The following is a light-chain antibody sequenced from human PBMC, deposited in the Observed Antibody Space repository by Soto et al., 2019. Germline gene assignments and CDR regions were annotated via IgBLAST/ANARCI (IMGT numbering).Light chain of an antibody. CDR1: QSIGSY. J-gene: IGKJ5*01. V-gene: IGKV3-15*01. CDR2: GAS. CDR3: QQYKNWPIT. Sequence: IVLTQSPATLSVSPGERATLSCRASQSIGSYLAWYQQKHGQPPRLPIYGASTRATGIPARFSGSGSGTEVTITISSLKSEDCAMDEGQQYKNWPITFGQGTRLEIK.